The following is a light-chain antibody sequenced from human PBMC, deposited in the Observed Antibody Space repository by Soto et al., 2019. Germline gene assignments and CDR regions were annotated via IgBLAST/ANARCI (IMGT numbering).Light chain of an antibody. J-gene: IGKJ4*01. V-gene: IGKV3-15*01. CDR3: QPYNNWPLT. CDR2: DTS. CDR1: QGIADT. Sequence: SQSPCTLSVSPGACGTLSCRANQGIADTLAWHQHKPGQTRRLLIYDTSTRATGVPARFSGSRSGPEFTLTINSLQSEDFAIYYCQPYNNWPLTFAGGTKVAIK.